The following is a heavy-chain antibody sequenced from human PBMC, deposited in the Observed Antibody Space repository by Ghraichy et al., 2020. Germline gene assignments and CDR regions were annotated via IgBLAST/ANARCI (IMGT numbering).Heavy chain of an antibody. D-gene: IGHD6-19*01. CDR1: GFTFSSYA. CDR3: AKDLGAVAGTPYYYYGMDV. CDR2: ISGSGGST. Sequence: GGSLRLSCAASGFTFSSYAMSWVRQAPGKGLEWVSAISGSGGSTYYADSVKGRFTISRDNSKNTLYLQMNSLRAEDTAVYYCAKDLGAVAGTPYYYYGMDVWGQGTTVTVSS. V-gene: IGHV3-23*01. J-gene: IGHJ6*02.